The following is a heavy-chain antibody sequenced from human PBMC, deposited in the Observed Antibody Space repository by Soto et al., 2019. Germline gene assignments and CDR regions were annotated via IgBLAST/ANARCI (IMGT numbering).Heavy chain of an antibody. CDR1: GGTFSSYT. Sequence: QVQLVQSGAEVKKPGSSVKVSCKASGGTFSSYTISWVRQAPGQGLEWMGRIIPILGIANYAQKFQGRVTXXAXKXXSTAYMELGSLRAEDTAVYYRAGDTVVTHRGAFDFWGQGTMVTVSS. D-gene: IGHD2-15*01. J-gene: IGHJ3*01. V-gene: IGHV1-69*08. CDR2: IIPILGIA. CDR3: AGDTVVTHRGAFDF.